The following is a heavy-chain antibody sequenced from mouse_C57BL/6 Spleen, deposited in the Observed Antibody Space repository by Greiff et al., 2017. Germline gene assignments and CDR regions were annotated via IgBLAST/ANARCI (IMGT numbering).Heavy chain of an antibody. CDR1: GYSITSGYY. Sequence: EVQLQQSGPGLVKPSQSLSLTCSVTGYSITSGYYWNWIRQFPGNKLEWMGYISYDGSNNYNPSLKNRISITRDTSKNQFFLKLNSVTTEDTATYYCARDGDYYGLYYFDYWGQGTTLTVSS. V-gene: IGHV3-6*01. CDR2: ISYDGSN. CDR3: ARDGDYYGLYYFDY. J-gene: IGHJ2*01. D-gene: IGHD1-1*01.